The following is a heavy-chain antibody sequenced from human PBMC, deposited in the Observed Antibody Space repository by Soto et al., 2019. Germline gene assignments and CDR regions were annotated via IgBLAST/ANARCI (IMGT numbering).Heavy chain of an antibody. CDR1: GFPFSNYA. V-gene: IGHV3-23*01. Sequence: PGGSLRLSCSVSGFPFSNYAMSWVRQAPGKGLEWVSSTSGGGGGTHYADSMKGRFTISRDNSKNTLHLEMSRLRADDTAVYYCARGPRAPPPHDYGMDVWGQGTTVTVSS. J-gene: IGHJ6*02. CDR2: TSGGGGGT. CDR3: ARGPRAPPPHDYGMDV.